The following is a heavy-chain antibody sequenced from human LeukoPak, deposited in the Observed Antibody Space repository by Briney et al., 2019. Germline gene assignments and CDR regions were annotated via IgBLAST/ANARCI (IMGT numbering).Heavy chain of an antibody. CDR2: IIPILGIA. J-gene: IGHJ3*02. V-gene: IGHV1-69*02. CDR3: ARQYYDSSGYYPNDAFDS. Sequence: SVKVSCKASGGTFSSYTISWVRQAPGQGLEWMGRIIPILGIANYAQKFQGRVTITADKSTSTAYMELSSLRSEDTAVYCCARQYYDSSGYYPNDAFDSWGQGTMVTVSS. D-gene: IGHD3-22*01. CDR1: GGTFSSYT.